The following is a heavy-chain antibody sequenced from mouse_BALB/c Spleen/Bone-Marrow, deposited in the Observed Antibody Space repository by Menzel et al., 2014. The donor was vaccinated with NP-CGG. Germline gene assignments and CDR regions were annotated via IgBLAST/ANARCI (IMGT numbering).Heavy chain of an antibody. CDR3: ARSQAYYGNYFDY. D-gene: IGHD2-10*01. J-gene: IGHJ2*01. Sequence: DVMLVESGGGLVQPGGSLKLSCAASGFIFSSYGMSWVRQTPDKRLELVATINSNGGSTYYPDSVKGRFTISRDNAKNTLYLQMSSLKSEDTAMYYCARSQAYYGNYFDYWGQGTTLTVSS. V-gene: IGHV5-6-3*01. CDR2: INSNGGST. CDR1: GFIFSSYG.